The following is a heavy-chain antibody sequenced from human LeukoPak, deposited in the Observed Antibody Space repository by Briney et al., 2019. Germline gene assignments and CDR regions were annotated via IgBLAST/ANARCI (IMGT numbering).Heavy chain of an antibody. CDR3: TRTLSCGGDCYHWDY. CDR2: IRSKGNSYAT. Sequence: PGGSLRLSCAASGFSFSDSAMHWVRQASGRGLEWVGHIRSKGNSYATTYAASVRGRFTISRDDSKNTAFLHMNSLKTEDTAMYYCTRTLSCGGDCYHWDYWGQGTLVTASS. D-gene: IGHD2-21*02. J-gene: IGHJ4*02. CDR1: GFSFSDSA. V-gene: IGHV3-73*01.